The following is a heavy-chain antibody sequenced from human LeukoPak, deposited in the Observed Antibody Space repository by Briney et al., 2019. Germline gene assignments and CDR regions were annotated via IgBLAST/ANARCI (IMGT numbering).Heavy chain of an antibody. D-gene: IGHD6-19*01. J-gene: IGHJ4*02. V-gene: IGHV3-23*01. CDR1: GFTFSSYA. CDR3: AKASGYSSGWHPIYYFDY. CDR2: ISGSGGGT. Sequence: GGSLRLSCAASGFTFSSYAMSWVRQAPGKGLEWVSAISGSGGGTYYADSVKGRFTIPRDNSKNTLYLQMNSLRAEDTAVYYCAKASGYSSGWHPIYYFDYWGQGTLVTVSS.